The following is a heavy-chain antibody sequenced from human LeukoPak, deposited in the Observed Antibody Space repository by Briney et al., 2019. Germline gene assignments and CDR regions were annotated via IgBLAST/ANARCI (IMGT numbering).Heavy chain of an antibody. Sequence: PSETLSLTCTVSGGSISSYYWSWIRQPAGKGLEWIGRIYTSGSTNYNPSLKSRVTMSVDTSKNQFSLKLSSVTAADTAVYYCARGVGAPTPGRNDNWFDPWAREPWSPSPQ. CDR1: GGSISSYY. J-gene: IGHJ5*02. D-gene: IGHD1-26*01. V-gene: IGHV4-4*07. CDR2: IYTSGST. CDR3: ARGVGAPTPGRNDNWFDP.